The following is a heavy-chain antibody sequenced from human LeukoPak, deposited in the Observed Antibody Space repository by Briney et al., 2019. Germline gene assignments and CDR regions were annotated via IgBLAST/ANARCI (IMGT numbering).Heavy chain of an antibody. V-gene: IGHV3-21*01. J-gene: IGHJ4*02. D-gene: IGHD6-6*01. CDR2: ISSSSSYI. CDR1: GFTFSSYS. CDR3: ARDGGRSSSSPVDFYC. Sequence: PGGSLRLSCAASGFTFSSYSMTWVRQAPGKGLEWVSSISSSSSYIYYADSVKGRFTISRDNAKNSLYLQMNSLRAEETAVYYCARDGGRSSSSPVDFYCWGQGTLVTVAS.